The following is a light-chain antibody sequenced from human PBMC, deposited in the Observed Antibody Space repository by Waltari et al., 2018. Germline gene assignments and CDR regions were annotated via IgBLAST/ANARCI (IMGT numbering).Light chain of an antibody. Sequence: QSALTQPASVSGSPGQSITLSCPGTSRDLGGLHYVSWYQQHPGKAPKLMIYDVINRPSGVSNRFSGSKSGNTASLTISGLQAEDEADYYCCSYTSSNTYVFGTGTKVTVL. CDR1: SRDLGGLHY. CDR3: CSYTSSNTYV. CDR2: DVI. V-gene: IGLV2-14*03. J-gene: IGLJ1*01.